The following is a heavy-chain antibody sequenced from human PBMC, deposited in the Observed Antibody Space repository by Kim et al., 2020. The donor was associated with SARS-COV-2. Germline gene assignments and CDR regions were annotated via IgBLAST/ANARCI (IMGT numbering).Heavy chain of an antibody. D-gene: IGHD6-13*01. J-gene: IGHJ5*02. V-gene: IGHV1-3*01. Sequence: QRFQTRVTFTRDTSASTAYMELSSLKSEDTAVYYCARDGVAGNSEGWLDPWGQGTLVTVSS. CDR3: ARDGVAGNSEGWLDP.